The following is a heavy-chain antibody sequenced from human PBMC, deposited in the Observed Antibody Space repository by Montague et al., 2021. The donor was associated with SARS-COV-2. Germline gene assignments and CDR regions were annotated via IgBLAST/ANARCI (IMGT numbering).Heavy chain of an antibody. CDR3: VRPLWFGDSDYYFES. CDR1: GFTFRSYW. V-gene: IGHV3-74*01. J-gene: IGHJ4*02. Sequence: SLRLSGAASGFTFRSYWMHWVRQVPGRGLVWVSRIRPDGTSTHYAASVKGRFIISRDNAKNTLSLEMTNLRVDDTAIYFCVRPLWFGDSDYYFESWGQGTLVSVSS. D-gene: IGHD3-10*01. CDR2: IRPDGTST.